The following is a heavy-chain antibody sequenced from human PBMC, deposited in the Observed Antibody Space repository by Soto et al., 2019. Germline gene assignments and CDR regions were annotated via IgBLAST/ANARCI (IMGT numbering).Heavy chain of an antibody. CDR2: ISYSGST. CDR1: DVSISGYY. Sequence: SETLSLTCSVSDVSISGYYWSWIRQPPGKGLEWIGYISYSGSTNYNPSLQSRVTISVDTSKNQFSLKLSSVTAADTAFYYCARDGTVRGVADYWGQGTPVTVSS. J-gene: IGHJ4*02. D-gene: IGHD3-10*01. V-gene: IGHV4-59*01. CDR3: ARDGTVRGVADY.